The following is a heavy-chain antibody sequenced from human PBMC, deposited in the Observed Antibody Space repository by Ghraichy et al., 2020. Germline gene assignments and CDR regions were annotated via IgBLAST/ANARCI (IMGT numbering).Heavy chain of an antibody. J-gene: IGHJ6*02. CDR3: AKDLAFWSGYHYYYYGMDV. Sequence: GGSLRLYCAASGFTFSSYGMHWVRQAPGKGLEWVAVISYDGSNKYYADSVKGRFTISRDNSKNTLYLQMNSLRAEDTAVYYCAKDLAFWSGYHYYYYGMDVWGQGTTVTVSS. V-gene: IGHV3-30*18. CDR1: GFTFSSYG. D-gene: IGHD3-3*01. CDR2: ISYDGSNK.